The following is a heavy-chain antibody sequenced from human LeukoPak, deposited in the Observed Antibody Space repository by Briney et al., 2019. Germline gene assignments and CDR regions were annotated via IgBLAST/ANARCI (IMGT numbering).Heavy chain of an antibody. CDR3: ASQRDLRGYSFDP. Sequence: SETLSLTCTVSGGSISSYYWTWIRQPPGKGLEWIGEIHHSGSTNYNPSLKSRVTISVDTSKNQFSLKLSSVTAADTAVYYCASQRDLRGYSFDPWGQGTLVTVSS. V-gene: IGHV4-34*01. J-gene: IGHJ5*02. CDR2: IHHSGST. CDR1: GGSISSYY. D-gene: IGHD6-25*01.